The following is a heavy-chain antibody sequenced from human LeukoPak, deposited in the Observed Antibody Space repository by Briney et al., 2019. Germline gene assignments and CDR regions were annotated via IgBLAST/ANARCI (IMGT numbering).Heavy chain of an antibody. CDR2: IYYSGST. J-gene: IGHJ4*02. Sequence: WVRQPPGKGLEWIGSIYYSGSTYYNPSLKSRVTMSVDTSKNQFSLKLSSVTAADTAVYYCARQYGDYFDYWGQGTLVTVSS. V-gene: IGHV4-39*07. D-gene: IGHD4-17*01. CDR3: ARQYGDYFDY.